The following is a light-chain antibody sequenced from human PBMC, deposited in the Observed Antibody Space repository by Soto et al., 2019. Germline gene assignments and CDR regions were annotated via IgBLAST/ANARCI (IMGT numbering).Light chain of an antibody. J-gene: IGKJ1*01. CDR2: AAS. CDR1: QSINNW. CDR3: QQYGSSGT. V-gene: IGKV1-5*01. Sequence: DMQLTQSPSTLSAPAGYRLTITLRASQSINNWLAWYQKKPGKSPNLLIYAASSLQSGVPSRFSGSGSGTDFTLTISRLEPEDFAVYYCQQYGSSGTFGQGTKVEI.